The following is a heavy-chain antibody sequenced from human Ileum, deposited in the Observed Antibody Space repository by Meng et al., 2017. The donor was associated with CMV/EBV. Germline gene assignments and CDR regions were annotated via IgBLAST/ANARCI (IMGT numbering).Heavy chain of an antibody. V-gene: IGHV3-23*01. CDR3: AKVDTLLVTRYYAMDV. J-gene: IGHJ6*02. CDR2: TSVSGGWT. CDR1: GFTFTTYA. Sequence: GESLKISCAASGFTFTTYAMSWGRQAPGKGLEWVSGTSVSGGWTYYAESVKGRFTISRDNSKNTLYLQMNSLRAEDSAVYYCAKVDTLLVTRYYAMDVWGQGTTVTVSS. D-gene: IGHD5-18*01.